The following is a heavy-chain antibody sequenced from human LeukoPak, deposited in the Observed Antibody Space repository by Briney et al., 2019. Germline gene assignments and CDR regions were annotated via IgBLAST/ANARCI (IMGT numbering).Heavy chain of an antibody. J-gene: IGHJ4*02. Sequence: GGSLRLSCAASGFTFSSYAMSWVRQAPGKGLEWVSAISGSGGSTYYAGSVKGRFTISRDNSKNTLYLQMNSLRAEETAIYYCAKVSTVVVVPAAMMDSWGQGTLVTVSS. CDR1: GFTFSSYA. D-gene: IGHD2-2*01. V-gene: IGHV3-23*01. CDR3: AKVSTVVVVPAAMMDS. CDR2: ISGSGGST.